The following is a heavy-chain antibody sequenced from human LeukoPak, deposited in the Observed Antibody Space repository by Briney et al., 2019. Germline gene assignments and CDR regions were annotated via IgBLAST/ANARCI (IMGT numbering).Heavy chain of an antibody. CDR3: AKSIVSGSYRGLDY. J-gene: IGHJ4*02. CDR2: ISGSGGSS. D-gene: IGHD1-26*01. V-gene: IGHV3-23*01. CDR1: GFTFNNYA. Sequence: GGSLRLSCGASGFTFNNYAMSWVRQAPGKGLEWVSTISGSGGSSYYADSVKGRFTISRDNPKNTLYLQMTSLRAEDTAIYSCAKSIVSGSYRGLDYWGQGTLVTVSS.